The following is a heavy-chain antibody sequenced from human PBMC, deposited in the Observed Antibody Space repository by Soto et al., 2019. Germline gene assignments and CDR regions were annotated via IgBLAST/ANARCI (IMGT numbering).Heavy chain of an antibody. CDR1: GGSVSFGSYY. V-gene: IGHV4-61*01. D-gene: IGHD3-10*01. J-gene: IGHJ4*02. CDR3: AREFPYGPDY. Sequence: PSETLSLTCTVSGGSVSFGSYYWSWIRQPPGKGLEWIGYIYHSGRTNYNPSLKSRITISLGTSKNQFSLKLSAVTAADTAVYYCAREFPYGPDYWGQGTLVTVSS. CDR2: IYHSGRT.